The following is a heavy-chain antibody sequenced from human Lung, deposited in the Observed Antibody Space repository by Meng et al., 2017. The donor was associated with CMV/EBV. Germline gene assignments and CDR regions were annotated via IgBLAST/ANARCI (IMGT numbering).Heavy chain of an antibody. V-gene: IGHV3-23*01. CDR2: ISGSDSST. J-gene: IGHJ4*02. D-gene: IGHD3-9*01. CDR3: AKGTGAAIYYFDY. Sequence: ESXKISXAASGFTFSSYVMTWVRQAPGKGLEWVSSISGSDSSTNYADSVKGRFTISRDNSKNTLYVQMNSLTAEDTAVYYCAKGTGAAIYYFDYWGQGTLVTVSS. CDR1: GFTFSSYV.